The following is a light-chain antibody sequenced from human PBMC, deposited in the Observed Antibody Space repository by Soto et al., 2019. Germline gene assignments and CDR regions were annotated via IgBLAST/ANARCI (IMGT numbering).Light chain of an antibody. CDR3: QQYGSSLIT. V-gene: IGKV3-20*01. CDR1: QSVSNNY. Sequence: ENVLTQSPGTLSLSPGERATLSCRASQSVSNNYLAWYQQKPGQAPRLFIYGASSRATGIPDRFSGSGSGTDFTLTISRLEPEDFAMYYCQQYGSSLITFGQGTRLEIK. J-gene: IGKJ5*01. CDR2: GAS.